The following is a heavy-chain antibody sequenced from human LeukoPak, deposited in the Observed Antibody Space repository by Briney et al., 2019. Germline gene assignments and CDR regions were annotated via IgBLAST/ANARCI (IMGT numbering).Heavy chain of an antibody. CDR3: ARVAKSGYYFDY. D-gene: IGHD5-12*01. CDR1: GFTFSSYS. J-gene: IGHJ4*02. CDR2: ISSSSSYI. Sequence: GGSLRLSCAASGFTFSSYSMNWVRQAPGEGLEGVSSISSSSSYIYYADSVKGRFTISRDNAKNSLYLQMDSLRAEDTAVYYCARVAKSGYYFDYWGQGTLVTVSS. V-gene: IGHV3-21*01.